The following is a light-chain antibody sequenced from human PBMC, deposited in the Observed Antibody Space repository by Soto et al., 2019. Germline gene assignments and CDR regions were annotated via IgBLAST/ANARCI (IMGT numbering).Light chain of an antibody. J-gene: IGLJ1*01. CDR3: CSYTTSNTRQIV. Sequence: QSVLTQPASVSGSPGQSITISGTGTSSDVGGYNYVSWYQQHPGKAPKFIIYDVSSRPSGVSNRFSGSKSGNTASLTISGLQAEDEADYYCCSYTTSNTRQIVFGTGTKLTVL. CDR1: SSDVGGYNY. V-gene: IGLV2-14*03. CDR2: DVS.